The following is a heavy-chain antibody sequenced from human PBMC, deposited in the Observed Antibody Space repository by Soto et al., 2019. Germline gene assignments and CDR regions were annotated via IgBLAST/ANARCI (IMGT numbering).Heavy chain of an antibody. V-gene: IGHV2-5*02. CDR2: IYWDDSK. J-gene: IGHJ4*02. CDR1: GFSLSTSGVG. CDR3: AHRGPDDWPLDC. D-gene: IGHD3-9*01. Sequence: QITLKESGPTLVRPTQTLTLTCAFSGFSLSTSGVGVGWIRQPPGKALEWLAVIYWDDSKHYSPSLRSRLTITKDPSKKQVVLTMTNMDPMDTGTYYCAHRGPDDWPLDCWGQGTLVTVSS.